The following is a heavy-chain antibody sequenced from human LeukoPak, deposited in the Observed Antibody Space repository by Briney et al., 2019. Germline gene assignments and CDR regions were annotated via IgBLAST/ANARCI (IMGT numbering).Heavy chain of an antibody. CDR3: ATGGYNWNDVAGWFDP. J-gene: IGHJ5*02. CDR2: FDAEDGET. D-gene: IGHD1-20*01. Sequence: ASVKVSCKVSGYTLTELFMHRVRQAAGKAREWMGGFDAEDGETIYAQKYQGRVTKTEDTSTDTAYMELSSLRSEDTAVYYCATGGYNWNDVAGWFDPWGQGTLVIVSS. V-gene: IGHV1-24*01. CDR1: GYTLTELF.